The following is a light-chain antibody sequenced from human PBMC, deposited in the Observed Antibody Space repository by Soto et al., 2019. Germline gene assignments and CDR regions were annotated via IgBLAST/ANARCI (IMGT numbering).Light chain of an antibody. J-gene: IGKJ1*01. V-gene: IGKV3-15*01. CDR3: QQYNNGPT. CDR2: GAS. Sequence: EIVMTQSPATLSVSPGERATLSCRASQTVTTDLAWYQQKPGQAPRLLIYGASTRATGIPARFSGSGSGTAFTLTISRLQSEDFAVYYCQQYNNGPTFGQGTKVEIK. CDR1: QTVTTD.